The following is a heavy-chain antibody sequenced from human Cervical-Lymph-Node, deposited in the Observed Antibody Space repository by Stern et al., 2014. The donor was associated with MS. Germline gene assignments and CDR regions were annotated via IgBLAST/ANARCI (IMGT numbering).Heavy chain of an antibody. J-gene: IGHJ4*02. D-gene: IGHD1-26*01. CDR2: MNPYSGNA. CDR3: ARGRELLSLDY. CDR1: GYTFTSYD. V-gene: IGHV1-8*01. Sequence: QVQLAQSGAEVKKPGASVKVSCKASGYTFTSYDINWVRQGTGQGLEWMGWMNPYSGNAVYAQKFQGRVTMTRDTSTSTAYLELTSLRSEDTAVFYCARGRELLSLDYWGQGTLVTVSS.